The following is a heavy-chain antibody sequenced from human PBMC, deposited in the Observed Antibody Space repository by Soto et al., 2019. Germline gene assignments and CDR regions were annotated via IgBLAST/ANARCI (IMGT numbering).Heavy chain of an antibody. V-gene: IGHV5-10-1*01. J-gene: IGHJ5*02. CDR3: VRLVSQDVDP. CDR1: GYSFPHYW. D-gene: IGHD6-6*01. Sequence: GESLKISCKGSGYSFPHYWISWVRQMPGKGLEWMGRIDPSDSRTNYSPSFQGHVTKSVDKSINTAYLQWSSLKASDTAMYYCVRLVSQDVDPWGQGTLVTVSS. CDR2: IDPSDSRT.